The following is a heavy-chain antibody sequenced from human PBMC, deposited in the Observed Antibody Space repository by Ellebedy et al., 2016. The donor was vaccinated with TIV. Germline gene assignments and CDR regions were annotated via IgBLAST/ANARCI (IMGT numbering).Heavy chain of an antibody. D-gene: IGHD6-19*01. CDR1: GFTFSSFG. CDR2: ISGSGDVT. J-gene: IGHJ5*02. V-gene: IGHV3-23*01. Sequence: GESLKISCAASGFTFSSFGMSWVRQVPGKGLEWLSAISGSGDVTYYADSVKGRFTMFRDNTKNTLYLQMNGLRAEDTAIYYCSKHTSYSRGQYRDAWGQGTLVTAS. CDR3: SKHTSYSRGQYRDA.